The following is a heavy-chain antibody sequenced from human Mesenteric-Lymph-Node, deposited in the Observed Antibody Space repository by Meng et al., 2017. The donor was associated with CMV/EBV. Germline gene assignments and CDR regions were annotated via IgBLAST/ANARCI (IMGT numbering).Heavy chain of an antibody. V-gene: IGHV3-30*04. CDR3: ARGVTGTTYNF. D-gene: IGHD1-7*01. CDR2: ISYDEGHK. CDR1: GFTFRSYA. Sequence: GESLMISCAASGFTFRSYAMHWVRQAPGKGLEWVAVISYDEGHKYYADSVLGRFTISRDNSKNTLYLQMSSLRAEDTAVYYCARGVTGTTYNFWGQGTLVTVSS. J-gene: IGHJ4*02.